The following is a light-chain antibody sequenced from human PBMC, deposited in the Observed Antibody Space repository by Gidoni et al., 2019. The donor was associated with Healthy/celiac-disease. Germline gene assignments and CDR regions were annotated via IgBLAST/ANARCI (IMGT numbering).Light chain of an antibody. CDR1: SPNIGSNT. J-gene: IGLJ2*01. CDR2: SNN. Sequence: QSVLTQPPYASGTPGQRATISCSGSSPNIGSNTVNWYQQLPGTAPKLPIYSNNQRPSGVPDRFSGSKSGTSASLAISGLQSEDEADYYGAAWDDSLNGRGVFGGGTKLTVL. V-gene: IGLV1-44*01. CDR3: AAWDDSLNGRGV.